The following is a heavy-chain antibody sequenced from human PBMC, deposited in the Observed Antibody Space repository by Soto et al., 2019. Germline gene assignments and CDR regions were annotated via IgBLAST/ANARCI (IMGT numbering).Heavy chain of an antibody. V-gene: IGHV1-58*01. CDR1: GFTFTSSA. D-gene: IGHD2-21*02. CDR2: IVVDSGNT. J-gene: IGHJ4*02. Sequence: SVKVSCKASGFTFTSSAVQWVRQARGQRLEWIGWIVVDSGNTNYAQEFQERVTITRDMSTSTAYMELSSLRSEDTAVYYCAADQCGGDCTFDWGQGTLVTVSS. CDR3: AADQCGGDCTFD.